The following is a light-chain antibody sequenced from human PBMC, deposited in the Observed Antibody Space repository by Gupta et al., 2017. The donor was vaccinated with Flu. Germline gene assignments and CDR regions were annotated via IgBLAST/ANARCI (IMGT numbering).Light chain of an antibody. CDR1: QGISNF. CDR3: LQENIHPHT. Sequence: DIQMTQSPPSLSASVGDRVTMTCRASQGISNFVAWFQEKPGKAPKSLIYAASSLKSGVPSRFSGSGSGTEFTLTISSLQPEDFATYYCLQENIHPHTFGQGTQVEIK. CDR2: AAS. V-gene: IGKV1-16*01. J-gene: IGKJ1*01.